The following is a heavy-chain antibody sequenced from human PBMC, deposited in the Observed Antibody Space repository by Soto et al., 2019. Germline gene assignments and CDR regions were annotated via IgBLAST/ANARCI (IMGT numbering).Heavy chain of an antibody. D-gene: IGHD2-2*01. V-gene: IGHV1-18*01. CDR3: ARVVPGAEAWFGP. Sequence: QVQLVQSEGEVKRPRASVKVSCKTSGYTFSNYGITWVRQAPGQPLEWLGWISLYSDGTNYAQKFQGRVSMTTDTSTTTAYMELRSLRSDDTAVYYCARVVPGAEAWFGPWGQGTLVTVSS. J-gene: IGHJ5*02. CDR2: ISLYSDGT. CDR1: GYTFSNYG.